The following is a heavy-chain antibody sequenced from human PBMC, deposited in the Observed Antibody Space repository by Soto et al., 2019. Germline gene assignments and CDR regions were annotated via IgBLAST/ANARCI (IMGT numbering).Heavy chain of an antibody. Sequence: SVKVSCKASGGTFSSYAISWVRQAPGQGLEWMGGIIPIFGTANYAQKFQGRVTISVDESTSTAYMELSSLRSEDTAVYYCARGRGYSGDDHYYYFDMDVWGQGTTVTVSS. CDR3: ARGRGYSGDDHYYYFDMDV. V-gene: IGHV1-69*13. D-gene: IGHD5-12*01. J-gene: IGHJ6*02. CDR2: IIPIFGTA. CDR1: GGTFSSYA.